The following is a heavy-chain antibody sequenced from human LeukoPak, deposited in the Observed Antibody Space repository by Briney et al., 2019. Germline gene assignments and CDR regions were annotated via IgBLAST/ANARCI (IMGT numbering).Heavy chain of an antibody. V-gene: IGHV3-23*01. CDR1: GFTFSSYA. J-gene: IGHJ3*02. CDR2: ISGSGGST. Sequence: GGSLSLSCAASGFTFSSYAMSWVRQAPGKGLEWVSAISGSGGSTYYADSVKGRFTISRDNSKNTLYLQMNSLRAEDTAVYYCAKSDVVVPAARRVWGAFDIWGQGTMVTVSS. D-gene: IGHD2-2*01. CDR3: AKSDVVVPAARRVWGAFDI.